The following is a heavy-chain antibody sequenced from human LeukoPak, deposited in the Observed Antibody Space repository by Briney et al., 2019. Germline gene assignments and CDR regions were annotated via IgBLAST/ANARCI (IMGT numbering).Heavy chain of an antibody. J-gene: IGHJ4*02. V-gene: IGHV3-7*01. CDR2: IKQDGSEK. D-gene: IGHD3-3*01. Sequence: GGSLRLSCAASGFTFSSYWMSWVRQAPGKGLEWVANIKQDGSEKYYVDSVKGRFTISRDNAKNSLYLQMNSLRAEDTAVYYCAGDGYDFWSGYLNYWGQGTLVTVSS. CDR3: AGDGYDFWSGYLNY. CDR1: GFTFSSYW.